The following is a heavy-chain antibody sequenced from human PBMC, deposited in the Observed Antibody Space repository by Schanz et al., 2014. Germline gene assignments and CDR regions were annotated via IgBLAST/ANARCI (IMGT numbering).Heavy chain of an antibody. D-gene: IGHD3-3*01. J-gene: IGHJ3*01. CDR2: VSSYDTTV. V-gene: IGHV3-11*01. CDR1: GFTFSDYY. Sequence: QVQLVDSGGDLVKPGGSLRLSCAASGFTFSDYYMSWLRQAPGKGPEWVSYVSSYDTTVSYADSVKGRFTISRDNAKNSVYLQMNSLRVEDTAVYYCARYGFRKFGVVYGLAVWGQGTVVTVSS. CDR3: ARYGFRKFGVVYGLAV.